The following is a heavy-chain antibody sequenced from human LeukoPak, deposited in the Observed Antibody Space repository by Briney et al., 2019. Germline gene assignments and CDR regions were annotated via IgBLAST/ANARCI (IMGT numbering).Heavy chain of an antibody. J-gene: IGHJ5*02. CDR2: IIPIFGTE. CDR1: GGTFSSYA. V-gene: IGHV1-69*01. Sequence: SVXXSCXAXGGTFSSYAISWVRQAPGQGREGMGGIIPIFGTENYAQKFQGRVTITADESTSTAYMELGSLRSEDTAVYYCAIAYASGSHNWFDPWGQGTLVTVSS. CDR3: AIAYASGSHNWFDP. D-gene: IGHD3-10*01.